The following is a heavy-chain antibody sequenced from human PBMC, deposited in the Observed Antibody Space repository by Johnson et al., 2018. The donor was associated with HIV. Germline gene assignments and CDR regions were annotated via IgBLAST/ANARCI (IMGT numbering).Heavy chain of an antibody. D-gene: IGHD2-2*01. CDR1: GFTCDDYG. CDR2: INWNGGST. Sequence: VQLVESGGGVVRPGGSLRLSCAAFGFTCDDYGMSWVRQAPEKGLEWVSGINWNGGSTGYADSVKGRFTISRDNSKNTLYVQMNSLRAEDTAVYYCARGIQPDAFDIWGQGTMVTVSS. CDR3: ARGIQPDAFDI. V-gene: IGHV3-20*04. J-gene: IGHJ3*02.